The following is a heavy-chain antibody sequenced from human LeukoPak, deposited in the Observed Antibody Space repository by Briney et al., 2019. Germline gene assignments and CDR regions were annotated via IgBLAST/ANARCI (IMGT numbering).Heavy chain of an antibody. Sequence: ASGTLTLSCAGSGFTVSSNYMSWVGQAPGQGLEWVLVISSGGSTYCADSVKGRFPISRDSSKSTLFLQMNSLRAEGTGVYYCARVLRDCSGGNCYSGGLGYMDVWGKGTTVTISS. D-gene: IGHD2-15*01. V-gene: IGHV3-53*01. CDR1: GFTVSSNY. J-gene: IGHJ6*03. CDR3: ARVLRDCSGGNCYSGGLGYMDV. CDR2: ISSGGST.